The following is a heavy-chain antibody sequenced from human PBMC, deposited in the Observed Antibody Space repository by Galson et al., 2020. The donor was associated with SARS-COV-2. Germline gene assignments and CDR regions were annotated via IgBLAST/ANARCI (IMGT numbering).Heavy chain of an antibody. CDR3: AGADCSSSSCYLGVYDRRWFDP. D-gene: IGHD2-2*01. CDR1: GFTFSSYA. Sequence: GGSLRLSCAASGFTFSSYAMSWVRQAPGKGLEWVSAISGSGGSTYYADSVKGRFTISRDNTKNSVYLQMNSLRAEDTAVYYCAGADCSSSSCYLGVYDRRWFDPWGQGTLVTVSS. J-gene: IGHJ5*02. V-gene: IGHV3-23*01. CDR2: ISGSGGST.